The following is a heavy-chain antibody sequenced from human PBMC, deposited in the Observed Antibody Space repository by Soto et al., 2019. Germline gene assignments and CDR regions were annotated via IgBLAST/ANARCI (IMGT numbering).Heavy chain of an antibody. V-gene: IGHV4-34*01. CDR2: INHSGST. J-gene: IGHJ4*02. CDR3: ASMGYHYGSGSYPLDY. D-gene: IGHD3-10*01. Sequence: PSDTLSLTCAVYGGSFSVYYWSWIRQPPGKGLEWIGEINHSGSTNYNPSLKSRVTISVDTSKNQFSLKLRSVTAADTAVYYCASMGYHYGSGSYPLDYWGQGTLVTVSS. CDR1: GGSFSVYY.